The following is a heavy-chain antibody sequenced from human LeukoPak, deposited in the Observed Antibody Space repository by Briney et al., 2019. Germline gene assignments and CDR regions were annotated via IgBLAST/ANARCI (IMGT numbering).Heavy chain of an antibody. Sequence: PGGSLRLSCAASGFTFSAYVMHWVRQAPGKGLEWVALLWYDGSNEYYADSVKGRFTMSRDNSKNTLHPQMNSLRAEDTAVYYCARVRADSSGHDIDYWGQGTLVTVSS. D-gene: IGHD3-22*01. CDR2: LWYDGSNE. CDR3: ARVRADSSGHDIDY. J-gene: IGHJ4*02. V-gene: IGHV3-33*01. CDR1: GFTFSAYV.